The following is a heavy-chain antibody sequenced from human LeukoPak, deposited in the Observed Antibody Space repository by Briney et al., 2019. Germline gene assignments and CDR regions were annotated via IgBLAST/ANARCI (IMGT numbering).Heavy chain of an antibody. CDR2: ISAYNGNT. CDR1: GYTFTSYC. J-gene: IGHJ4*02. V-gene: IGHV1-18*01. Sequence: ASVKVSCKASGYTFTSYCISWVRQPPGQGLEWMGWISAYNGNTNYAQKLQGRVTMTTDTSTSTAYMELRSLRSDDTAVYYCARMGGYSGYDRFVPTDYWGQGTLVTVSS. CDR3: ARMGGYSGYDRFVPTDY. D-gene: IGHD5-12*01.